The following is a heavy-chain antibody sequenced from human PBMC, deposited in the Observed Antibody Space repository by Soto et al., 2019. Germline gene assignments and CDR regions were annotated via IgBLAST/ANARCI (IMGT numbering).Heavy chain of an antibody. CDR2: MSGSSSTT. CDR3: AKNQERELPRVIDF. V-gene: IGHV3-23*01. CDR1: GLTLSNYA. Sequence: GGSLRLSCATSGLTLSNYAMSWVRQAPGGGLEWVSSMSGSSSTTYYADSVRGRFTISRDRSKNTLYLQMSSLRAEDTALYYCAKNQERELPRVIDFWGQGTLVTGSS. J-gene: IGHJ4*02. D-gene: IGHD1-7*01.